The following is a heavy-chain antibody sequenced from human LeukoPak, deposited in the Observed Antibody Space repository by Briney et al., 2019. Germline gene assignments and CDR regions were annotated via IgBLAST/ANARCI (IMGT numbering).Heavy chain of an antibody. Sequence: GGSLRLSCAASGFTFSSYSMTWVRQAPGKGLEWVSSISSSSSYIYYADSVKGRFTISRDNAKNSLYLQMNSLRAEDTAVYYCARDPPIAARTYYYYGMDVWGQGTTVTVSS. V-gene: IGHV3-21*01. D-gene: IGHD6-6*01. CDR1: GFTFSSYS. J-gene: IGHJ6*02. CDR2: ISSSSSYI. CDR3: ARDPPIAARTYYYYGMDV.